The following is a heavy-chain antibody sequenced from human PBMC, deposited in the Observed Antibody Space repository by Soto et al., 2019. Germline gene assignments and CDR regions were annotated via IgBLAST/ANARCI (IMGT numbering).Heavy chain of an antibody. V-gene: IGHV1-69*02. J-gene: IGHJ5*02. CDR1: GGTFSSYT. CDR3: ARGDSSGYHWFDP. CDR2: IIPILGIA. D-gene: IGHD3-22*01. Sequence: SVKVSCKASGGTFSSYTISWVRQAPGQGLEWMGRIIPILGIANYAQKFQGRVTITADKSTSTAYMELSSLRSEDTAVYYCARGDSSGYHWFDPWGQGTLVTVSS.